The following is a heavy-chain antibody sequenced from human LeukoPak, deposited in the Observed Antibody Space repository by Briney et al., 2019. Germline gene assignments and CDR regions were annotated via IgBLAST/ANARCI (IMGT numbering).Heavy chain of an antibody. V-gene: IGHV3-48*03. Sequence: GRSLRLSCAVSGFALTTLEMNWVRQATGQGLEWGGFMSSSGSAIPYADSVRGRFTISRDKAKNSLYLQMSRLRAEDTAVYYCAREKLSFFDSSAYFDYWGEGTLVTVSS. J-gene: IGHJ4*02. CDR2: MSSSGSAI. CDR3: AREKLSFFDSSAYFDY. D-gene: IGHD3-22*01. CDR1: GFALTTLE.